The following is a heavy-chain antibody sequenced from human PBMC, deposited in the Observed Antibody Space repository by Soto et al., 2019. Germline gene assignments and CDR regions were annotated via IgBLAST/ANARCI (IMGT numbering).Heavy chain of an antibody. CDR2: IHSDGTTT. CDR1: GFTFSYYW. D-gene: IGHD2-15*01. V-gene: IGHV3-74*01. CDR3: PRGDRGGFDI. Sequence: ELKLVESGGGLVQPGGSLRLSCAASGFTFSYYWMHWVRQAPGTGLVWVSHIHSDGTTTTYADSVKGRFTVSRDNTKNTLYLLMNSLRAEDSAVYYCPRGDRGGFDIWGQGTVAIVSS. J-gene: IGHJ3*02.